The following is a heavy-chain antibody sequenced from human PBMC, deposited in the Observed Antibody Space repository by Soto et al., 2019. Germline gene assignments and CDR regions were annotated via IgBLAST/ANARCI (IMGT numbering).Heavy chain of an antibody. CDR2: VSSSGSST. CDR1: GFTFRNYD. D-gene: IGHD2-21*01. Sequence: EVQLLESGGDLVQPWGSLRLSCAASGFTFRNYDMSWFRQAPGQGLEWVSSVSSSGSSTYYADSVKGRFTISRDNSKNTLYLQMSSLGAADTAVYHCARRDCGSGRNCEFGAPAFAYWGQGNLVTVTS. J-gene: IGHJ4*02. CDR3: ARRDCGSGRNCEFGAPAFAY. V-gene: IGHV3-23*01.